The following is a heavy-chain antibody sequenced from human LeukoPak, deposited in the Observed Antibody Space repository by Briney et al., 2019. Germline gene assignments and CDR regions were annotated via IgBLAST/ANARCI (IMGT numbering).Heavy chain of an antibody. Sequence: GASVKVSCKASGYTFTSYGISWVRQAPGQGLEWMGWISAYNGNTNYAQKLQGRVTMTTDTSTSTAYMELRSLRSDDTAVYYCARDGPLLISGSYYFDYWGQGTLVTVSS. CDR2: ISAYNGNT. CDR1: GYTFTSYG. J-gene: IGHJ4*02. CDR3: ARDGPLLISGSYYFDY. V-gene: IGHV1-18*01. D-gene: IGHD1-26*01.